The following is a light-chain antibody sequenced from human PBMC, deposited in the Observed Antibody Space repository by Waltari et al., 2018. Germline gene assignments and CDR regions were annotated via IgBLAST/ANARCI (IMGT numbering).Light chain of an antibody. J-gene: IGLJ2*01. V-gene: IGLV4-69*01. CDR1: SGHSSYA. CDR2: LNSAGSH. CDR3: QTWGTGTVE. Sequence: QLVLTQSPSASASLGDSGKLTCTLSSGHSSYAIAWPHRPPEKGPRFLMKLNSAGSHPKGDGIPDRFSGSSSGAERYLTISSLQSEDEADYYCQTWGTGTVEFGGGTKLTVL.